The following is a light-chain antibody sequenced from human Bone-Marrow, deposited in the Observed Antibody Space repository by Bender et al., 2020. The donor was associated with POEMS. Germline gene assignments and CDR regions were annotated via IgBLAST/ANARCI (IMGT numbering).Light chain of an antibody. CDR2: DVT. CDR3: CAYANSSTV. CDR1: SSDVGHYNY. V-gene: IGLV2-14*03. Sequence: ALTQAASVSGSPGQSITISCTGTSSDVGHYNYVSWYQHHPGKAPKLIIYDVTNRPSGVSDRFSGSKSGNTASLTISGLQAEDEADYYCCAYANSSTVFGGGTKLTVL. J-gene: IGLJ3*02.